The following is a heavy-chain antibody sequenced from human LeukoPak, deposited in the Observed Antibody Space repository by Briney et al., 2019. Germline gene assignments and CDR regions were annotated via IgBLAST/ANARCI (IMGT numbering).Heavy chain of an antibody. D-gene: IGHD2-21*01. CDR2: IYYSGNS. CDR3: ARGFYSASSFDY. J-gene: IGHJ4*02. CDR1: GGSISSYY. V-gene: IGHV4-59*01. Sequence: SETLSLTCTVSGGSISSYYWSWIRQPPGKGLEWIGYIYYSGNSDYNPSLKSRVTISVDTSKNQLSLNLTSVTAADTAVYYCARGFYSASSFDYWGQGILVTVSS.